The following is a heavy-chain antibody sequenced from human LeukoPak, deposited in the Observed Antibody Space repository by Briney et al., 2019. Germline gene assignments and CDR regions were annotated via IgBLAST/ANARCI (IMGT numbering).Heavy chain of an antibody. CDR1: GFTVSTNY. CDR2: IYSGGST. D-gene: IGHD3-22*01. V-gene: IGHV3-66*01. CDR3: ATLGDDTNGYGDY. J-gene: IGHJ4*02. Sequence: QPGGSLRLSCAASGFTVSTNYMSWVRQAPGKGLEWVSVIYSGGSTYYADSVKGRFTISRDNSKNTLFLQMNSLRAEDTAVYYCATLGDDTNGYGDYWGQGTLVTVSS.